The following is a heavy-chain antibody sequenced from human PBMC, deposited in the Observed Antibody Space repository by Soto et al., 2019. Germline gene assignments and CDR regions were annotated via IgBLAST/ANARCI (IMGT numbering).Heavy chain of an antibody. J-gene: IGHJ3*02. CDR3: ARTQSSYDDTFDI. D-gene: IGHD5-12*01. CDR2: SYQSGNT. CDR1: GYSISSGYY. Sequence: SETLSLTCAVSGYSISSGYYWGWIRQPPGKGLEWIASSYQSGNTYYNPSLKSRVTISLDTSNNQFSLYLNSVTAADTAVYYCARTQSSYDDTFDIWGQGTMVTVSS. V-gene: IGHV4-38-2*01.